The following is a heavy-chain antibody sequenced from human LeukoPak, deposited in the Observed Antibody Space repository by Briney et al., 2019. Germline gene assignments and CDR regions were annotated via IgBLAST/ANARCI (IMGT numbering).Heavy chain of an antibody. CDR2: ISAYNGNT. CDR3: ATGTVIRSAFDI. D-gene: IGHD3-22*01. Sequence: ASVMVSCKASGYTFTSYGISWVRQAPGQGLEWMGWISAYNGNTNYAQKLQGRVTMTTDTSTSTAYMELRSLRSDDTAVYYCATGTVIRSAFDIWGQGTMVTVSS. CDR1: GYTFTSYG. V-gene: IGHV1-18*01. J-gene: IGHJ3*02.